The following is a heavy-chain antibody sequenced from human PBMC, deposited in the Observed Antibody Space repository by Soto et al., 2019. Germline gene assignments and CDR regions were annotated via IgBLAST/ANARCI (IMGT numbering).Heavy chain of an antibody. CDR2: ISYDGSNK. J-gene: IGHJ6*02. CDR1: GFTFSSYA. V-gene: IGHV3-30-3*01. Sequence: GGSLRLSCAASGFTFSSYAMHWVRQAPGKGLEWVAVISYDGSNKYYADSVKGRFTISRDNSKNTLYLQMNSLRAEDTAVYYCARDRRDSSSWYVEGDYYYYGMDVWGQGTTVTVSS. D-gene: IGHD6-13*01. CDR3: ARDRRDSSSWYVEGDYYYYGMDV.